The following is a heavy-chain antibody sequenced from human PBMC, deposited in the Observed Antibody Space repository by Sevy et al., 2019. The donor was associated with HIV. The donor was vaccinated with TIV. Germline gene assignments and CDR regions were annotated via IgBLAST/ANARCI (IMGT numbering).Heavy chain of an antibody. CDR3: ARLGGGDWKLDY. V-gene: IGHV4-61*01. D-gene: IGHD2-21*02. CDR1: GASVSSRNHY. CDR2: IYYSGST. J-gene: IGHJ4*02. Sequence: SETLSLTCTVSGASVSSRNHYWTWIRQPPGRGLEYIGYIYYSGSTKYNPSLESRITMSVDTSKNQFSLRLTSVTAADTAVYYCARLGGGDWKLDYWGQETLVTVSS.